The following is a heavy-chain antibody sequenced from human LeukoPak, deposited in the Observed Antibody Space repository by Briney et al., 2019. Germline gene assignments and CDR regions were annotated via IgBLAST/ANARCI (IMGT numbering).Heavy chain of an antibody. Sequence: SETLSLTCAVYGGSFSGNYWTLIRQTPGRGLEWIGESSPTGDIPGYNPSLKGRATISVDSSKKQFSLKLTAVTAADTGVYYCARVPDFIARPCDSWGPGTLVTVSS. CDR1: GGSFSGNY. D-gene: IGHD2-21*01. V-gene: IGHV4-34*01. CDR2: SSPTGDIP. J-gene: IGHJ4*02. CDR3: ARVPDFIARPCDS.